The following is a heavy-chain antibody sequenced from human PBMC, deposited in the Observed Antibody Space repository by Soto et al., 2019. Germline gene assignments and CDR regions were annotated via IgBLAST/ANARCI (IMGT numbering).Heavy chain of an antibody. D-gene: IGHD6-6*01. J-gene: IGHJ6*03. CDR2: IYYSGST. Sequence: QLQLQESGPGLVKPSETLSLTCTVSGGSLSSSSYYWGWIRQPPGKGLEWIGSIYYSGSTYYNPSLKSRVTISVDTSMNQFSLKLSSVTAADTAVYYCASGEQLVRPIYVDVWGKGTTVTVSS. V-gene: IGHV4-39*01. CDR1: GGSLSSSSYY. CDR3: ASGEQLVRPIYVDV.